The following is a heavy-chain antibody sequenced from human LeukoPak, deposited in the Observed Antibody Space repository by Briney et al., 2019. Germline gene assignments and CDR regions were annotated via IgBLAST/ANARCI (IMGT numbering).Heavy chain of an antibody. CDR1: GGSISSGSYY. Sequence: SQTLSLTCTVSGGSISSGSYYWSWIRQPAGKGLEWIGRIYTSGSTNYNPSLKSRVTISVDTSKNQFSLKLSSVTAADTAVYYCARGLGYCSSTSCYPFDYWGQGTLVTVSS. D-gene: IGHD2-2*01. V-gene: IGHV4-61*02. J-gene: IGHJ4*02. CDR3: ARGLGYCSSTSCYPFDY. CDR2: IYTSGST.